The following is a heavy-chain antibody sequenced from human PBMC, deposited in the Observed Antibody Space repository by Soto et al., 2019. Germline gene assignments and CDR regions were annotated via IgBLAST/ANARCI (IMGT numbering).Heavy chain of an antibody. J-gene: IGHJ4*02. V-gene: IGHV3-30*18. Sequence: PGGSLRLSCAASGFTYSTYTMHWVRQAPGEGLEWVAVISYDGNNKFYADSVKGRFTISRDSSKQTLYLQMNSLRPDDTAMYYCAKRSSSSTFDYWGQGTLVTVSS. CDR3: AKRSSSSTFDY. CDR1: GFTYSTYT. CDR2: ISYDGNNK. D-gene: IGHD6-6*01.